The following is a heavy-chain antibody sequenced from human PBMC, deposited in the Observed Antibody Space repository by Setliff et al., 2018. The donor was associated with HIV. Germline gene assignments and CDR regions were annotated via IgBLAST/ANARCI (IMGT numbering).Heavy chain of an antibody. V-gene: IGHV3-21*01. D-gene: IGHD1-26*01. J-gene: IGHJ4*02. CDR3: VRDSAASVWVGASVYYFDF. Sequence: GGSLRLSCTASGFSFRNFGMAWVRQAPGKGLEWVSSISSSDDDTHYADSLRGRFTVSRDNAKSALYLQMNNLSVDDTAVYYCVRDSAASVWVGASVYYFDFWGQGIQVTVSS. CDR1: GFSFRNFG. CDR2: ISSSDDDT.